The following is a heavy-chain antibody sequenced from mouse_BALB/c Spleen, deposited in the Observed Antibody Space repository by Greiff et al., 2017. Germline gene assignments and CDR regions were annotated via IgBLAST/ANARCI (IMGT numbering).Heavy chain of an antibody. J-gene: IGHJ3*01. Sequence: EVKLMESGGGLVQPGGSLKLSCAASGFTFSSYGMSWVRQTPDKRLELVATINSNGGSTYYPDSVKGRFTISRDNAKNTLYLQMSSLKSEDTAMYYCARDEGAYWGQGTLVTVSA. V-gene: IGHV5-6-3*01. CDR1: GFTFSSYG. CDR3: ARDEGAY. CDR2: INSNGGST.